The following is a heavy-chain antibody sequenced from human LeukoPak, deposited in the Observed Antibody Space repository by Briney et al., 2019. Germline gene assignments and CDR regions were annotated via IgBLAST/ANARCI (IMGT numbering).Heavy chain of an antibody. J-gene: IGHJ4*02. CDR3: ARDKVQWLISNPCFDY. V-gene: IGHV4-34*01. CDR2: INHSGST. D-gene: IGHD6-19*01. Sequence: SETLSLTCAVYGGSFSGYYWSWIRQPPGKGLEWIGEINHSGSTNYNPSLKSRVTISVDTSKNQFSLKLSSVTAADTAVYYCARDKVQWLISNPCFDYWGQGTLVTVSS. CDR1: GGSFSGYY.